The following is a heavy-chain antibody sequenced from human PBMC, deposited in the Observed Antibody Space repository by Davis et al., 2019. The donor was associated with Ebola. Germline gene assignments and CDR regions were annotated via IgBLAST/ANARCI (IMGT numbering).Heavy chain of an antibody. Sequence: GESLKISCAASGFTFSSYSMNWVRQAPGKGLEWVSSISSSSSYIYYADSVKGRFTISRDNAKNSLYLQMNSLRAEDTAVYYCARDPYYYDSSGYCIWGQGTMVTVSS. V-gene: IGHV3-21*04. CDR3: ARDPYYYDSSGYCI. CDR1: GFTFSSYS. J-gene: IGHJ3*02. D-gene: IGHD3-22*01. CDR2: ISSSSSYI.